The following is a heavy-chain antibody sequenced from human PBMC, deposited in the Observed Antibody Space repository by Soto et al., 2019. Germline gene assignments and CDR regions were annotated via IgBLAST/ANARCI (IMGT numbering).Heavy chain of an antibody. Sequence: GGSLGLSCAASGFTVSSNYMSWVRQAPGKGLEWVSVIYSGGSTYYADSVKGRFTISRHNSKNTLYLQMNSLRAEDTVVYYCARATKTYYYGMDVWGQGTTVTVSS. J-gene: IGHJ6*02. CDR2: IYSGGST. CDR1: GFTVSSNY. CDR3: ARATKTYYYGMDV. V-gene: IGHV3-53*04. D-gene: IGHD1-1*01.